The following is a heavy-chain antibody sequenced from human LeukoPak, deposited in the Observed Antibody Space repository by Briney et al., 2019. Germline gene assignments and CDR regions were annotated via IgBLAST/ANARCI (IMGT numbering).Heavy chain of an antibody. CDR1: GFTFSSYS. J-gene: IGHJ4*02. V-gene: IGHV3-74*01. Sequence: GGSLRLSCAASGFTFSSYSMNWVRQAPGKGLVWVSHINSDGSSTTYADSVKGRFTISRDNAKNTLYLQMNSLRAEDTAVYYCARAGRGLRYFDWLTYDYWGQGTLVTVSS. D-gene: IGHD3-9*01. CDR3: ARAGRGLRYFDWLTYDY. CDR2: INSDGSST.